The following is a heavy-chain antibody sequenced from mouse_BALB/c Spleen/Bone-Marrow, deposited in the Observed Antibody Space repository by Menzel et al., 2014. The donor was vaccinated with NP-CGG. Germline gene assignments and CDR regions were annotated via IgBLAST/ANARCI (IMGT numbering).Heavy chain of an antibody. CDR1: GFTFSSYG. CDR2: INNNGGST. D-gene: IGHD1-1*01. V-gene: IGHV5-6-3*01. J-gene: IGHJ1*01. CDR3: ARVYGWYFDV. Sequence: EVKLMESGGGLVQPGGSLKLSCVASGFTFSSYGMSWVRQTPDKRLELVATINNNGGSTYYPDSVKGQLTISRDNAKNTLYLQMSSLKSEDTAMYYCARVYGWYFDVWGVGTTVTVSS.